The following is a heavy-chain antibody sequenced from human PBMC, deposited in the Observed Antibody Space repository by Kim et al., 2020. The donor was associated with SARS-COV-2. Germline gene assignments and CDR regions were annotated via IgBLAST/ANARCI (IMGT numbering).Heavy chain of an antibody. CDR3: ARVQVRGWDYYYYGMDV. CDR1: GFTVSSNY. CDR2: IYSGGST. D-gene: IGHD6-19*01. J-gene: IGHJ6*02. V-gene: IGHV3-66*02. Sequence: GGSLRLSCAASGFTVSSNYMSWVRQAPGKGLEWVSVIYSGGSTYYADSVKGRFTISRDNSKNTLYLQMNSLRAEDTAVYYCARVQVRGWDYYYYGMDVWGQGTTVTVSS.